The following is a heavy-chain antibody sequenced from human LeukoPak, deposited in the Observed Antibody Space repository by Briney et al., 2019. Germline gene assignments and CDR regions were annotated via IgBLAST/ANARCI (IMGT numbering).Heavy chain of an antibody. J-gene: IGHJ4*02. V-gene: IGHV4-59*08. CDR1: GGSISSYY. D-gene: IGHD3-10*01. CDR2: IYYSGRT. Sequence: KPSETLSLTCTVSGGSISSYYWSWVRQPPGKGLEWVGYIYYSGRTNYNPSLTSRVTISVAPSKNQFSLKLSSVTAADTAVYYCARLRYYYGSGSYPTLDYRGQGTLVTVSS. CDR3: ARLRYYYGSGSYPTLDY.